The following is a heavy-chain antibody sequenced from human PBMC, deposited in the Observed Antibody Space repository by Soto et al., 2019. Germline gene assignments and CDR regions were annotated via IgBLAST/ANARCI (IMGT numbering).Heavy chain of an antibody. D-gene: IGHD1-26*01. Sequence: EEQLVESGGGLVQPGRSLRLSCAASGFIFDDYAMHWVRRPPGKGLEWGSGISWNSGSIGYADSVKARFTISRDNDKKTLYLQMNSLRAEDTALYYCAKDISGRGSFYYYYGMDVWGQGTTVTVSS. V-gene: IGHV3-9*01. CDR3: AKDISGRGSFYYYYGMDV. CDR2: ISWNSGSI. J-gene: IGHJ6*02. CDR1: GFIFDDYA.